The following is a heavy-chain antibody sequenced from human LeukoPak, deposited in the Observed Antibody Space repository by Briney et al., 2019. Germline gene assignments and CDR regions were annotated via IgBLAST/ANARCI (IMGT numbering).Heavy chain of an antibody. CDR1: GGSFSGYY. CDR3: ASDYSGYDLCY. V-gene: IGHV4-34*01. J-gene: IGHJ4*02. D-gene: IGHD5-12*01. Sequence: PSETLSLTCAVYGGSFSGYYWSWIRQPPGKGLEWIGEINHSGSTNYNPSLKSRVTTSVDTSKNQFSLKLSSVTAADTAVYYCASDYSGYDLCYWGQGTLVTVSS. CDR2: INHSGST.